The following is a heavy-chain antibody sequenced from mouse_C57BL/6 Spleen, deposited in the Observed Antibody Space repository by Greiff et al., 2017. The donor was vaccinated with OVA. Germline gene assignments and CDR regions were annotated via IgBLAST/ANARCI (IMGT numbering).Heavy chain of an antibody. J-gene: IGHJ1*03. Sequence: VQLQQSGAELARPGASVKLSCKASGYTFTSYGISWVKQRTGQGLEWIGEIYPRSGNTYYNEKFKGKATLTADKSSSTAYMELRSLTSEDSAVYFCARRSDGYSYFDVWGTGTTVTVSS. CDR1: GYTFTSYG. V-gene: IGHV1-81*01. CDR3: ARRSDGYSYFDV. CDR2: IYPRSGNT. D-gene: IGHD2-3*01.